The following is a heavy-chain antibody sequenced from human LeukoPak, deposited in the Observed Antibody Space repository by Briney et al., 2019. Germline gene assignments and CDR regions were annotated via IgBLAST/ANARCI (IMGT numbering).Heavy chain of an antibody. CDR2: ISSSGSTI. Sequence: PGGSLRLSCAASGFTFSSYEMNWVRQAPGKGLEWVSYISSSGSTIYYADSVKGRFTISRDNAKNSLYLQMNSLRAEDTAVYSCAKDREHYYDTSGYGYWGQGTLVTVSS. V-gene: IGHV3-48*03. J-gene: IGHJ4*02. CDR3: AKDREHYYDTSGYGY. CDR1: GFTFSSYE. D-gene: IGHD3-22*01.